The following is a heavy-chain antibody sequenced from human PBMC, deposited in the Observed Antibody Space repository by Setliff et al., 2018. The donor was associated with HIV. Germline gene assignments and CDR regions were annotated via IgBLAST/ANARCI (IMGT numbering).Heavy chain of an antibody. D-gene: IGHD6-13*01. V-gene: IGHV1-69*13. J-gene: IGHJ3*02. Sequence: SVKVSCKASGGSFSSFTISWVRQAPGQGLEWMGGIIPALGTANYAQKFQGRVTMTADESTSTVYMELSSLRFEDTAIYYCARTHALAATDAFDIWGQGTMVTVSS. CDR3: ARTHALAATDAFDI. CDR1: GGSFSSFT. CDR2: IIPALGTA.